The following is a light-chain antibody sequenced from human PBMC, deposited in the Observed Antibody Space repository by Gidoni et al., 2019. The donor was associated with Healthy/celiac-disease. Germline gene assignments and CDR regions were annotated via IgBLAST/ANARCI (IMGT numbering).Light chain of an antibody. Sequence: EIVMTQSPATLSVSPGERATLSCRASQSVSSNLAWYEQKPGQAPRLLIAVASTRATGIPARLSGSGFVIEFNLTISSLQSEDVAVYYCKQDNNWPPLTFGGGTKVEIK. CDR3: KQDNNWPPLT. CDR2: VAS. J-gene: IGKJ4*01. V-gene: IGKV3-15*01. CDR1: QSVSSN.